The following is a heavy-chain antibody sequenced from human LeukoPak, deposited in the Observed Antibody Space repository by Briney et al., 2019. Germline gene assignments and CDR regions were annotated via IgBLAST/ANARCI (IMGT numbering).Heavy chain of an antibody. CDR2: IRSDGSST. J-gene: IGHJ4*02. V-gene: IGHV3-74*01. CDR3: ARSGWPYYFDY. Sequence: GGSLRLSCAASGFTFSSYWMHWVRQAPGKGLVWVSRIRSDGSSTSYADSVRGRFTISRDDAKSTLYLQMNSLRAEDTAVYYCARSGWPYYFDYWGQGTLVTVSS. D-gene: IGHD3-22*01. CDR1: GFTFSSYW.